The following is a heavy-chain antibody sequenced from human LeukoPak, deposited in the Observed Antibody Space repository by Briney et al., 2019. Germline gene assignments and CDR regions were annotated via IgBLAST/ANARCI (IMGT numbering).Heavy chain of an antibody. J-gene: IGHJ3*02. CDR3: AGRRPRPPQPLSIVGATVAAFDI. V-gene: IGHV4-39*01. D-gene: IGHD1-26*01. Sequence: SETLSLTCTVSGGSISSSSYYWGWTRQPPGKGLEWIGSIYYSGSTYYNPSLKSRVTISVDTSKNQFSLKLSSVTAADTAVYYCAGRRPRPPQPLSIVGATVAAFDIWGQGTMVTVSS. CDR1: GGSISSSSYY. CDR2: IYYSGST.